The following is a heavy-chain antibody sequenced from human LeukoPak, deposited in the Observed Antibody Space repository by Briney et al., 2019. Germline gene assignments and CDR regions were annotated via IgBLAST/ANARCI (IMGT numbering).Heavy chain of an antibody. CDR3: ARDLLTYYDSSGYVIDY. J-gene: IGHJ4*02. V-gene: IGHV1-2*06. CDR1: GYTFTGYY. CDR2: INPNSGGT. Sequence: GASVKVSCKASGYTFTGYYMHWVRQAPGQGLEWMGRINPNSGGTNYAQKFQGRVTMTRDTSISTVYMELSRLRSDDTAVYYCARDLLTYYDSSGYVIDYWGQGTLVTVSS. D-gene: IGHD3-22*01.